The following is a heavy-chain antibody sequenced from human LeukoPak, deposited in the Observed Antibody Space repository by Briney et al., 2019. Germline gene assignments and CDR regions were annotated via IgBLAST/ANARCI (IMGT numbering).Heavy chain of an antibody. CDR2: IWYDGSNK. Sequence: LSLTCAVSGGSISSSNWWSWVRQAPGKGLEWVAVIWYDGSNKYYADSVKGRFTISRDNSKNTLYLQMNSLRAEDTAVYYCAREDKGGVIKGPADYWGQGTLVTVSS. D-gene: IGHD3-10*01. CDR3: AREDKGGVIKGPADY. CDR1: GGSISSSNW. V-gene: IGHV3-33*08. J-gene: IGHJ4*02.